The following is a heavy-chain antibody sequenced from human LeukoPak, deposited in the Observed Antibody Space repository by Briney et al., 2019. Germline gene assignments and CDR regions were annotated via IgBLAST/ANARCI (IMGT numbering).Heavy chain of an antibody. J-gene: IGHJ6*03. CDR3: AKISYDYIWGSYRYMDV. CDR1: GFTFSSYA. V-gene: IGHV3-23*01. Sequence: LPGGSLRLSCAASGFTFSSYAMSWVRQAPGKGLEWVSAISGSGGSTHYADSVKGRFTISRDNSKNTLYLQMNSLRAEDTAVYYCAKISYDYIWGSYRYMDVWGKGTTVTVSS. CDR2: ISGSGGST. D-gene: IGHD3-16*01.